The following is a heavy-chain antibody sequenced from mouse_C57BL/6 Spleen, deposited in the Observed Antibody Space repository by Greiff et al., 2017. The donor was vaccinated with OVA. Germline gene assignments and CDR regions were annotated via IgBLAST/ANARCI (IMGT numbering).Heavy chain of an antibody. CDR1: GYTFTDYY. CDR3: ARYTTGGENAMDY. D-gene: IGHD1-1*01. Sequence: QVQLQQSGAELVRPGASVKLSCKASGYTFTDYYINWVKQRPGQGLEWIARIYPGSGNTYYNEKFKGKATLTAEKSSSTAYMQLSSLTSEDSAVYSCARYTTGGENAMDYWGQGTSVTVSS. J-gene: IGHJ4*01. V-gene: IGHV1-76*01. CDR2: IYPGSGNT.